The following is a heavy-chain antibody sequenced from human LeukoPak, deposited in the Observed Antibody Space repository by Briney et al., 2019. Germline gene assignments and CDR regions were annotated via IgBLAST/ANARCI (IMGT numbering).Heavy chain of an antibody. J-gene: IGHJ4*02. Sequence: PSETLSLTCTVSGGSISSSSYYWGWIRQPPGEGLEWIGSIYYSGSTYYNPSLKSRVTISVDTSKNQFSLKLSSVTAADTAVYYCASSYYYDSSGYYYFDYWGQGTLVTVSS. V-gene: IGHV4-39*01. CDR2: IYYSGST. D-gene: IGHD3-22*01. CDR3: ASSYYYDSSGYYYFDY. CDR1: GGSISSSSYY.